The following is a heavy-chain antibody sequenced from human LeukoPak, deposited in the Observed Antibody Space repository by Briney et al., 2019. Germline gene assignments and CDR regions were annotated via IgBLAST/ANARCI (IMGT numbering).Heavy chain of an antibody. D-gene: IGHD2-21*01. CDR3: AKSDCGTIDCKVLDY. Sequence: GGSLRLSCAASGFTFSSYAMSWVRQAPGKGLEWVSAISGSGGSTYYADSVKGRFTISRDNSKNTLSLQLNTLGADDTAIYYCAKSDCGTIDCKVLDYWGQGTLVTVSS. V-gene: IGHV3-23*01. J-gene: IGHJ4*02. CDR2: ISGSGGST. CDR1: GFTFSSYA.